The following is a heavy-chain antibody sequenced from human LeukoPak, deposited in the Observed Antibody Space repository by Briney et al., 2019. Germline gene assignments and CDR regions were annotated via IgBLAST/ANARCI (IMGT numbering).Heavy chain of an antibody. D-gene: IGHD6-13*01. CDR1: GFTFSSYA. J-gene: IGHJ4*02. CDR2: ISGSDGST. CDR3: AKDQVKQQLVKTRFDY. V-gene: IGHV3-23*01. Sequence: GGSLRLSCAASGFTFSSYAMSWVRQAPGKGLEWVSAISGSDGSTYYADSVKGRFTISRDNSKNTLYLQMNSLRAEDTAVYYCAKDQVKQQLVKTRFDYWGQGTLVTVSS.